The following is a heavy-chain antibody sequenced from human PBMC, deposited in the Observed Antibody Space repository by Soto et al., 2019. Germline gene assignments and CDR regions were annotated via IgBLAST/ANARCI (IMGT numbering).Heavy chain of an antibody. D-gene: IGHD6-19*01. J-gene: IGHJ4*02. CDR3: AKDGRVSGWSYYFDY. Sequence: GGSLRLSCAASGFTFSSYAMSWVRQAPGKGLEWVSAISGSGGSTYYADSVKGRFTISRDNSKNTLYLQMNSLRAEDTAVYYCAKDGRVSGWSYYFDYWGQGTLVTVSS. CDR1: GFTFSSYA. V-gene: IGHV3-23*01. CDR2: ISGSGGST.